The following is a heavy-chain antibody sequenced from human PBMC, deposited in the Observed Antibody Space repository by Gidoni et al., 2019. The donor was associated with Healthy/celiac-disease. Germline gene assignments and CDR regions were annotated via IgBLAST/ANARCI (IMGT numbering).Heavy chain of an antibody. CDR2: IKQDGSEK. J-gene: IGHJ5*02. CDR3: AREITQAGDWFDP. D-gene: IGHD3-10*01. CDR1: GFTFSSYW. Sequence: EVQLVESGGGLVQPGGSLRLSCAASGFTFSSYWMSWVRQAPGKGLAWVANIKQDGSEKYYVDSVKGRFTISRDNAKNSLYLQMNSLRAEDTAVYYCAREITQAGDWFDPWGQGTLVTVSS. V-gene: IGHV3-7*04.